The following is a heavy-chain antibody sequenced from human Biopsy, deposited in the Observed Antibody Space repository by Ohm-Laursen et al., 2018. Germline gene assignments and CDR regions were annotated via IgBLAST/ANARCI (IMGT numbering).Heavy chain of an antibody. CDR1: GGSISSYQ. J-gene: IGHJ4*02. Sequence: GTLSLTCTVSGGSISSYQWTWIRQPPGKGLEWIGYLYNTGGTNYNPSLKSRVTISVDTSKNQFSLKLRSVTAADTAVYYCAREAAIIDPRTRAFGYWGQGTLVTVSS. V-gene: IGHV4-59*01. CDR2: LYNTGGT. CDR3: AREAAIIDPRTRAFGY. D-gene: IGHD6-25*01.